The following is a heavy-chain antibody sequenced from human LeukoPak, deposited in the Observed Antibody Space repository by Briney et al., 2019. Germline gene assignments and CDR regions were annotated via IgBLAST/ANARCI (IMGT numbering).Heavy chain of an antibody. Sequence: SETLSLTCTVSGGSISSYYWSWIRQPPGKGLEWIGYIYYSGSTNYNPSLKSRVTISVDTSKSQFSLKLSSVATADTAVYYCARGYCSSTSCYAGRFDPWGQGTLVTVSS. CDR1: GGSISSYY. V-gene: IGHV4-59*01. CDR2: IYYSGST. CDR3: ARGYCSSTSCYAGRFDP. D-gene: IGHD2-2*01. J-gene: IGHJ5*02.